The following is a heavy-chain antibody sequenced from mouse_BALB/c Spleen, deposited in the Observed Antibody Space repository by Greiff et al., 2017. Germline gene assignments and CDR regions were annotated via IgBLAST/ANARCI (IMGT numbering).Heavy chain of an antibody. V-gene: IGHV5-17*02. CDR1: GFTFSSFG. Sequence: VQLKESGGGLVQPGGSRKLSCAASGFTFSSFGMHWVRQAPEKGLEWVAYISSGSSTIYYADTVKGRFTISRDNPKNTLFLQMTSLRSEDTAMYYCARGVPDYWGQGTTLTVSS. J-gene: IGHJ2*01. D-gene: IGHD6-1*01. CDR2: ISSGSSTI. CDR3: ARGVPDY.